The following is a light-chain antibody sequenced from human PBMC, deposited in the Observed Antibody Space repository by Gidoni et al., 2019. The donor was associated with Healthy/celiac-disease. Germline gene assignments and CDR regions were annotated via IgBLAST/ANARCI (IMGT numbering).Light chain of an antibody. CDR2: DVS. J-gene: IGLJ1*01. CDR3: SSYTSSSTPLYV. Sequence: QSALTQPASVSGSPGQSITISCTVTSSDVGGYNYVPWYQQHPGKAPKLMIYDVSNRPSGVSNRFSGSKSGNTASLTISGLQAEDEADYYCSSYTSSSTPLYVFGTGTKVTVL. V-gene: IGLV2-14*01. CDR1: SSDVGGYNY.